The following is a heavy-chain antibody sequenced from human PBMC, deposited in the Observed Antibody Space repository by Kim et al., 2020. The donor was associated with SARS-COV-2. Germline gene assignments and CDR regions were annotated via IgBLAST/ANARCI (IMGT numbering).Heavy chain of an antibody. D-gene: IGHD2-15*01. CDR1: GGSFSGYY. J-gene: IGHJ4*02. CDR3: ARKDSGSRALDY. Sequence: SETLSLTCAVYGGSFSGYYWSWIRQPPGKGLEWIGEINHSGSTNYNPSLKSRVTISVDTSKNQFSLKLSSVTAADTAVYYCARKDSGSRALDYWGQGTLVTVAS. CDR2: INHSGST. V-gene: IGHV4-34*01.